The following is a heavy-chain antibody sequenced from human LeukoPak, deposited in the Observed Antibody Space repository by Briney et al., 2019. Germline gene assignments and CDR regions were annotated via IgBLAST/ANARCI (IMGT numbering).Heavy chain of an antibody. CDR2: ISSSSSYI. Sequence: PGGSLRLSCAASGFTFSSHSMNWVRQAPGKGLEWVSSISSSSSYIYYADSVKGRFTISRDNAKNSLYLQMNSLRAEDTAVYYCARDHGVFGVARGAFDIWGQGTMVTVSS. D-gene: IGHD3-3*01. V-gene: IGHV3-21*01. J-gene: IGHJ3*02. CDR3: ARDHGVFGVARGAFDI. CDR1: GFTFSSHS.